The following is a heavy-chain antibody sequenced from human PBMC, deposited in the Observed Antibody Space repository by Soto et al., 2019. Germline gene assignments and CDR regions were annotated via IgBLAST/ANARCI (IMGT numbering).Heavy chain of an antibody. CDR1: GFTFNNYA. V-gene: IGHV3-23*01. CDR2: ISGTGGST. Sequence: EVQLLDSGGGLEQPGGSLRLSCAASGFTFNNYAMNWVRQAPGKGLEWVATISGTGGSTYYADSVKGRFTISRDNSKNTLYLQINSLRVEDTAVYYCAKDRLGGNFDYWGQGTQVTVSS. CDR3: AKDRLGGNFDY. J-gene: IGHJ4*02.